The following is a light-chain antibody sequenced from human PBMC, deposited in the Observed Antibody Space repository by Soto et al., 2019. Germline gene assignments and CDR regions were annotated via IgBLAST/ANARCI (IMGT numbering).Light chain of an antibody. Sequence: SALTQPSSVSGSPGQWITISCTGTSSDVGGFNFVSWYQHHPGKAPKLMIYDVSNRPSGVSTRFSGSKSGDTASLTISGLQAEDEADYHCSSYTSSTTPYVFGTGTKVTVL. J-gene: IGLJ1*01. V-gene: IGLV2-14*03. CDR3: SSYTSSTTPYV. CDR1: SSDVGGFNF. CDR2: DVS.